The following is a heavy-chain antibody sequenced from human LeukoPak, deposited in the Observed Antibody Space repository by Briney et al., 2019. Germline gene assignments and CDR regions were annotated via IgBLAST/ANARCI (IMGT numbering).Heavy chain of an antibody. J-gene: IGHJ4*02. Sequence: PGGSLRLSCAAPGFTFSDYYMSWVRQAPGKGLEWVSYISSSGSTIYYADSVKGRFTISRDNAKNSLYLQMNSLRAEDTAVYYCARAIRGQEPSDYWGQGTLVTVSP. CDR3: ARAIRGQEPSDY. V-gene: IGHV3-11*01. CDR1: GFTFSDYY. CDR2: ISSSGSTI. D-gene: IGHD1-14*01.